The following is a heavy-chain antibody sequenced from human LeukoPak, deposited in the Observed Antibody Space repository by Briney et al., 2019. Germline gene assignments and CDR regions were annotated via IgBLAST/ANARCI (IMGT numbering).Heavy chain of an antibody. V-gene: IGHV3-21*01. CDR2: ISSMSRYI. CDR3: AREECGLRLGELSLFQPDHIDY. CDR1: GFTFSSNS. Sequence: GGSLRLPCGASGFTFSSNSMNWGRRAPGKGLEWGSAISSMSRYISYAASAKGRFTISRDNAKTSLYLQMTTLRAEDTAVYYCAREECGLRLGELSLFQPDHIDYWGQGTLVTVSS. J-gene: IGHJ4*02. D-gene: IGHD3-16*02.